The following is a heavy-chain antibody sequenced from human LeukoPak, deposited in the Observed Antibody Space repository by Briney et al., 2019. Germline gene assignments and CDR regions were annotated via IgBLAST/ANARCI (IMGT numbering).Heavy chain of an antibody. Sequence: GESLKISCKGSGNTFTNYWIGWVRPLPGKGLEWMGIIYSGDSETRYSPSFQGQVTISADKSISTAYLQWSSLKASDTAMYYCASGALGGSGDDAFDIWGQGTMVTVSS. CDR2: IYSGDSET. V-gene: IGHV5-51*01. CDR3: ASGALGGSGDDAFDI. D-gene: IGHD3-10*01. J-gene: IGHJ3*02. CDR1: GNTFTNYW.